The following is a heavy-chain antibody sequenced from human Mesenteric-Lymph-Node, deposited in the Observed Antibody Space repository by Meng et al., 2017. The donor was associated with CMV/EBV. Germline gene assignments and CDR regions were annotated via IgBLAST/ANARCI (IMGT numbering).Heavy chain of an antibody. CDR2: INHSGST. CDR3: ARGRFWSGYSDY. Sequence: SETLSLTCAVYVDSFNGYYWTWIRQPPGKGLEWIGEINHSGSTNYNPSLKSRVTISIDTSKNQFSLKLSSVTAADTAVYYCARGRFWSGYSDYWGQGTLVTVSS. CDR1: VDSFNGYY. D-gene: IGHD3-3*01. V-gene: IGHV4-34*01. J-gene: IGHJ4*02.